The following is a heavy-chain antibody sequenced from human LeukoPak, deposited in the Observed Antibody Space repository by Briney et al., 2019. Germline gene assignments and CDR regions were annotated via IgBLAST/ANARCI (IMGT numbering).Heavy chain of an antibody. V-gene: IGHV1-46*01. J-gene: IGHJ5*02. Sequence: ASVKVSCKASGYTFTSYYMHWVRQAPGQGLEWMGIINPSGGSTSYAQKFQGRVTITRDMSTSTVYMELSSLRSEDTAVYYCARDRRITMVRGVIQYNWFDPWGQGTLVTVSS. CDR3: ARDRRITMVRGVIQYNWFDP. CDR1: GYTFTSYY. D-gene: IGHD3-10*01. CDR2: INPSGGST.